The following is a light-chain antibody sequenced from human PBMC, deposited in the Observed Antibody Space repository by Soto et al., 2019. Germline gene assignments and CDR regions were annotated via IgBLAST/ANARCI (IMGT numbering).Light chain of an antibody. CDR2: GDS. CDR1: HIIATY. CDR3: QQIYYSPHT. V-gene: IGKV1-39*01. Sequence: IQMTPSPSSLSASVGDGVTLTCRASHIIATYLNWYQQKPGQVPEVLIYGDSRLHVGVPSRFTGSGYGTDFTLTINNLQPEDFAIYKCQQIYYSPHTFGQGTKLEVK. J-gene: IGKJ2*01.